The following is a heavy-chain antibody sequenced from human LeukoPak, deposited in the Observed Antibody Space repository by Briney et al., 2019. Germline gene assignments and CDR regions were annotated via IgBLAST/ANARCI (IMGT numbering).Heavy chain of an antibody. J-gene: IGHJ4*02. CDR2: IIPIFGTA. D-gene: IGHD4-11*01. CDR3: ARERGNYGIFDY. V-gene: IGHV1-69*05. Sequence: SSVEVSCKASGGTFSSYALSGVRQAPGQGLKGMGGIIPIFGTANYAQKFQGRVTITTDEATSPAYMELSSLRSEDPAVYYCARERGNYGIFDYWGQGTLVTVSS. CDR1: GGTFSSYA.